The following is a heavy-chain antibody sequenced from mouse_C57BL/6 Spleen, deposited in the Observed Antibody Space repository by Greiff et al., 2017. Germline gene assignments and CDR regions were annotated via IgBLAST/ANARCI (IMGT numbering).Heavy chain of an antibody. Sequence: DVHLVESGGGLVKPGGSLKLSCAASGFTFSDYGMHWVRQAPEKGLEWVAYISSGSSTIYYADTVKGRFTISRDNAKNTLFLQMTSLRSEDTAMYYCARPLYDYDDVLFAYWCQGTLVTVSA. CDR3: ARPLYDYDDVLFAY. CDR2: ISSGSSTI. J-gene: IGHJ3*01. CDR1: GFTFSDYG. D-gene: IGHD2-4*01. V-gene: IGHV5-17*01.